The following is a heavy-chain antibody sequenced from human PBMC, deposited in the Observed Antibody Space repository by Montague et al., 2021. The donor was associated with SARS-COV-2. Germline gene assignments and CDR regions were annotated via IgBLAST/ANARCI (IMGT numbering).Heavy chain of an antibody. CDR1: GGSFSTYS. D-gene: IGHD3-10*01. CDR2: SHHGGST. V-gene: IGHV4-34*01. J-gene: IGHJ6*03. CDR3: ARLGDGVVPSPILGVGPYYSCDYMDV. Sequence: SETLSLTCAVHGGSFSTYSWNWIRQPPGKGLEWIGESHHGGSTNYNPSLKSRVTISADTSKNQFSLTLTSVAAAATAVYYCARLGDGVVPSPILGVGPYYSCDYMDVWGKGTTVTVSS.